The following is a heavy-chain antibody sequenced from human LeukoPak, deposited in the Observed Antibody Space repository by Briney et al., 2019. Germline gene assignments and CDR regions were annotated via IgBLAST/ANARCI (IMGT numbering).Heavy chain of an antibody. CDR2: IYYSGST. D-gene: IGHD4-11*01. CDR3: ASALAAYTKRFDP. V-gene: IGHV4-39*07. CDR1: GGSISSSSYY. Sequence: SETLSLTCTVSGGSISSSSYYWGWIRQPPGKGLEWIGSIYYSGSTYYNPSLKRRVTISVDTSKNQFSLKLSSLTAADTAVYFCASALAAYTKRFDPGGQGPLFTFSS. J-gene: IGHJ5*02.